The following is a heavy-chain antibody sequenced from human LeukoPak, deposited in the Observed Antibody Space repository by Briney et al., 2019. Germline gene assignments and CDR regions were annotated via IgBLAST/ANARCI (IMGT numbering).Heavy chain of an antibody. CDR2: IKQDGSET. V-gene: IGHV3-7*01. J-gene: IGHJ4*02. CDR1: GFTFSSFY. Sequence: GGSLRLSCAASGFTFSSFYMSWVRQAPGKGLEWVANIKQDGSETHYVDSVKGRFTISRDNAKNSLYLQMNSLRVEDTAVYYCAKVAKYYYGSETYYFFEHWGQGTPVTASS. D-gene: IGHD3-10*01. CDR3: AKVAKYYYGSETYYFFEH.